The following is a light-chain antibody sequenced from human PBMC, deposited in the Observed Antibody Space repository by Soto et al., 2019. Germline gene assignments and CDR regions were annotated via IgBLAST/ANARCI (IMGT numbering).Light chain of an antibody. Sequence: QSALTQPPSASGSLGQSVTISCTGTSSDVGGSKYVSWYQQHPGKAPKLIVHEVANRLSGVSGRFSGSKSGNTAFLTISGLQAEDEAVYYCCSHSSSITWMFGGGTKLTVL. CDR3: CSHSSSITWM. CDR2: EVA. V-gene: IGLV2-8*01. J-gene: IGLJ3*02. CDR1: SSDVGGSKY.